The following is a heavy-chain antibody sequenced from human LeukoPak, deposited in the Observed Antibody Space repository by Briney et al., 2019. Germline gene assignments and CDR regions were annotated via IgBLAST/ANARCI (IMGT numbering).Heavy chain of an antibody. CDR2: ISGSGGST. D-gene: IGHD1-26*01. J-gene: IGHJ4*02. CDR1: GFTFSSYA. V-gene: IGHV3-23*01. CDR3: AKSVESIVGATNYFDY. Sequence: GGSLRLSCAASGFTFSSYATSWVRQAPGKGLEWVSAISGSGGSTYYADSVKGRFTISRDNSKNTLYLQMNSLRAEDTAVYYCAKSVESIVGATNYFDYWGQGTLVTVSS.